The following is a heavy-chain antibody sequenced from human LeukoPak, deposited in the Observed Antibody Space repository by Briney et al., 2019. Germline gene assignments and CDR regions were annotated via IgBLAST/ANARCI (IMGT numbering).Heavy chain of an antibody. CDR1: GGSFNDYF. Sequence: SETLSLTCAVYGGSFNDYFCSWTHQPPGKGLEWIGETSRGEGTHYSSSLRSRVIISVDTSKNQCSLKLSSVTAADTAVYYCARGTDRSKTGYWGQGTLVTVSS. J-gene: IGHJ4*02. V-gene: IGHV4-34*01. D-gene: IGHD3-22*01. CDR3: ARGTDRSKTGY. CDR2: TSRGEGT.